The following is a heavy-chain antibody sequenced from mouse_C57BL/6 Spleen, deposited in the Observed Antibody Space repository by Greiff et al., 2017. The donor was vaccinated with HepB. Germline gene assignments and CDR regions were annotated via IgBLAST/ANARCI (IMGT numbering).Heavy chain of an antibody. Sequence: EVMLVESGAELVRPGASVKLSCTASGFNIKDDYMHWVKQRPEQGLEWIGWIDPENGDTEYASKFQGKATITADTSSNTAYLQLSSLTSEDTAVYYCTTPYYSNYWFAYWGQGTLVTVSA. J-gene: IGHJ3*01. D-gene: IGHD2-5*01. CDR1: GFNIKDDY. CDR3: TTPYYSNYWFAY. CDR2: IDPENGDT. V-gene: IGHV14-4*01.